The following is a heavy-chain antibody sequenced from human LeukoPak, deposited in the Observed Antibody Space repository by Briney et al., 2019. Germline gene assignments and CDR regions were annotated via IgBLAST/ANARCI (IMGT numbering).Heavy chain of an antibody. CDR1: VYTFTCYY. CDR2: INPNSGGT. V-gene: IGHV1-2*02. J-gene: IGHJ4*02. D-gene: IGHD3-10*01. CDR3: ARRYFVSGSYYTYY. Sequence: ASVKVSCKAAVYTFTCYYMHWVRQAPGQGLEWMGWINPNSGGTNYAQKFQGRVTTTRDTSITTAYMELSRLRSDDTAVYYCARRYFVSGSYYTYYWGQGTLVTVSS.